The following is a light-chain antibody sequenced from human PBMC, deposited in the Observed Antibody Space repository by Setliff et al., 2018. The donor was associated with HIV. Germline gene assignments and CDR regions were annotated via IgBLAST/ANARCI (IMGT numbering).Light chain of an antibody. CDR1: SSDVGGYNY. CDR2: EVT. J-gene: IGLJ3*02. CDR3: SSSAGTNTFEV. Sequence: SVLTQPPSASGSPGQSVTISCTGTSSDVGGYNYVSWYQQLPGKAPKLMIYEVTKRPSGVPDRFSGSKSGNTASLTVSGLQTEDEADYYCSSSAGTNTFEVFGGGTKLTVL. V-gene: IGLV2-8*01.